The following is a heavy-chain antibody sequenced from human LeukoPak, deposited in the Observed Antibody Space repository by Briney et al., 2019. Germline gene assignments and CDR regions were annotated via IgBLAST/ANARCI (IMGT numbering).Heavy chain of an antibody. J-gene: IGHJ3*01. CDR1: GDSISNGGYH. CDR2: IHYSGNT. CDR3: ARDFTKTASPDAFDV. V-gene: IGHV4-31*03. D-gene: IGHD2-21*02. Sequence: TQSLTCTVSGDSISNGGYHWTWIRQHPGKGLEWIGYIHYSGNTDSAPTLRSRLTISIDTSKNQFSLRLDSVTVADTAVYYCARDFTKTASPDAFDVWGHGTWVEVSS.